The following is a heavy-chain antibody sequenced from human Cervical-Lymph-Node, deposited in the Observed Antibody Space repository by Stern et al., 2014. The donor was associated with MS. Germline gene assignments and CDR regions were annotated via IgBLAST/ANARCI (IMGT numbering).Heavy chain of an antibody. V-gene: IGHV1-46*01. CDR1: GYTFTSYY. D-gene: IGHD4-23*01. CDR2: IKPSGGST. CDR3: ARDQPDYGGNVDP. J-gene: IGHJ5*02. Sequence: QVQLVQSGAEVKKPGASVKVSCKASGYTFTSYYMHWVRQAPGQGLEWMGKIKPSGGSTSYAQKFQGRVTMTRDTSTSTVYMELSSLRSEDTAVYYCARDQPDYGGNVDPWGQGTLVTVSS.